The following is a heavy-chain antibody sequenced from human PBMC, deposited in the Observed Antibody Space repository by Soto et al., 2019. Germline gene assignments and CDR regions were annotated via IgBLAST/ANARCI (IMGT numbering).Heavy chain of an antibody. V-gene: IGHV3-74*01. D-gene: IGHD2-2*02. CDR1: GFTFSSYW. Sequence: EVQLVESGGGLVQPGGSLRLSCAASGFTFSSYWMHWVRQAPGKGLVWVSRINSDGSSTSYADSVKGRFTISRDNAKNTLYLQMNSLRAEDTAVYYCARLYGVYWYFDLCGRGTLVTVSS. J-gene: IGHJ2*01. CDR2: INSDGSST. CDR3: ARLYGVYWYFDL.